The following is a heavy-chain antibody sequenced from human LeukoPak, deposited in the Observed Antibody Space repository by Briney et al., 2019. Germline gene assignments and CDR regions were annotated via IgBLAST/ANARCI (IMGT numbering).Heavy chain of an antibody. J-gene: IGHJ5*02. CDR3: ARVDSSGYYWSWFDP. CDR1: GGSISSYY. D-gene: IGHD3-22*01. V-gene: IGHV4-59*01. Sequence: SETLSLICTVSGGSISSYYWSWIRQPPGKGLEWIGYIYYSGGTNYNPSLKSRVTISVDTSKNQFSLKLSSVTAADTAVYYCARVDSSGYYWSWFDPWGQGTLVTVSS. CDR2: IYYSGGT.